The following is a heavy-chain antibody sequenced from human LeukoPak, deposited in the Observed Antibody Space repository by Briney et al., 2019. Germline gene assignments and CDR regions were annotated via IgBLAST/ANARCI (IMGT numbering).Heavy chain of an antibody. D-gene: IGHD6-13*01. V-gene: IGHV3-30*02. Sequence: GGSLRLSCEASGLVFSRHAMTWVRQAPGKGLEWVAFIRYDGSNKFYADSVKGRFTISRDNSKNTLYLEMNSLRPEDTVVYYCAKVEYSSSWYGVGSLDDWGQGTLVTVSA. CDR1: GLVFSRHA. CDR2: IRYDGSNK. CDR3: AKVEYSSSWYGVGSLDD. J-gene: IGHJ4*02.